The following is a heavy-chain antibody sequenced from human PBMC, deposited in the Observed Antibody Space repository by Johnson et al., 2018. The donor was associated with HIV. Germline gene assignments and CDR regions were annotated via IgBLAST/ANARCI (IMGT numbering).Heavy chain of an antibody. CDR1: GFTFNTYA. CDR3: AKASHYDSSGNPSDAFDI. CDR2: ISGSGGNT. Sequence: VQLVESGGGVVQPGKSLRLSCAASGFTFNTYAMSWVRQAPGKGLEWVSSISGSGGNTFYADSVRGRFTISRDNSQNTLYLQMKTLRAEDTAVYYCAKASHYDSSGNPSDAFDIWGQGTMVTVSS. V-gene: IGHV3-23*04. D-gene: IGHD3-22*01. J-gene: IGHJ3*02.